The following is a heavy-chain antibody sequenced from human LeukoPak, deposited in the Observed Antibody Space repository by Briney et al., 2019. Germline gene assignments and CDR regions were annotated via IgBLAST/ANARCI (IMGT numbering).Heavy chain of an antibody. CDR1: GFTFSSYA. J-gene: IGHJ4*02. CDR2: ISYDGSNK. D-gene: IGHD5-18*01. CDR3: ARAAGWDTAMVADY. V-gene: IGHV3-30*04. Sequence: PGRSLRLACAASGFTFSSYAMHWVRQAPGKGLEWVAVISYDGSNKYYADSMKGRFTISRDNSKNTLYLQMNSLRAEDTAVYYCARAAGWDTAMVADYWGQGTLVTVSS.